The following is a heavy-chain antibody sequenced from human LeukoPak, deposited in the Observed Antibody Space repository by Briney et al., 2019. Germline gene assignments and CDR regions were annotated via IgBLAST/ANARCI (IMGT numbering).Heavy chain of an antibody. D-gene: IGHD3-9*01. V-gene: IGHV3-53*01. Sequence: PGGSLRLSCAASGFTFTTYWMSWVRQAPGKGLEWVSVIYSGGSTYYADSVKGRFTISRDNSKNTLYLQMNSLRAEDTAVYYCAKDILTSRTDTGYWGQGTLVTVSS. J-gene: IGHJ4*02. CDR3: AKDILTSRTDTGY. CDR2: IYSGGST. CDR1: GFTFTTYW.